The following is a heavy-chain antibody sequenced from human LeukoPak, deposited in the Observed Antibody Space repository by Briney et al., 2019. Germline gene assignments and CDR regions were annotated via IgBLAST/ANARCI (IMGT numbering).Heavy chain of an antibody. CDR2: IKQDGSEK. J-gene: IGHJ4*02. CDR1: GSTFSNYW. V-gene: IGHV3-7*02. CDR3: ASLWDDGY. D-gene: IGHD1-1*01. Sequence: TGGSLCPSCEASGSTFSNYWITWVSQAAGEGLEWVATIKQDGSEKYYVNSVKGRFTISRDNTKDSLYLQMNSLRADDTAFYCCASLWDDGYWGQGTLVTVSS.